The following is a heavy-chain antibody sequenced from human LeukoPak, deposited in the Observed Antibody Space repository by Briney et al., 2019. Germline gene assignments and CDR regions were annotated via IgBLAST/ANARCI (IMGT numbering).Heavy chain of an antibody. V-gene: IGHV3-21*01. CDR2: ISSSSSYI. CDR3: ARDGGSSSWYPPYYYYYYMDV. Sequence: PGGSLRLSCAASGFTFSSYSMNWVRQAPGKGLEWVSSISSSSSYIYYADSVKGRFTISRDNAKNSLYLQMNSLRAEDTAVYYCARDGGSSSWYPPYYYYYYMDVWGKGTTVTVSS. D-gene: IGHD6-13*01. J-gene: IGHJ6*03. CDR1: GFTFSSYS.